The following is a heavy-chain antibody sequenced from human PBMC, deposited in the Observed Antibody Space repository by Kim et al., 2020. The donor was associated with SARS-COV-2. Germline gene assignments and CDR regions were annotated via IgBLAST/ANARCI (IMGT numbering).Heavy chain of an antibody. Sequence: GGSLRLSCSASGFTFSSYAMHWVRQAPGKGLEYVSAISSNGGSTYYADSVKGRFTISRDNSKNTLYLQMSSLRAEDTAVYYCVKDGRITIFGVVVGSFVWGQGTLVTVSS. CDR3: VKDGRITIFGVVVGSFV. J-gene: IGHJ4*02. CDR1: GFTFSSYA. CDR2: ISSNGGST. V-gene: IGHV3-64D*09. D-gene: IGHD3-3*01.